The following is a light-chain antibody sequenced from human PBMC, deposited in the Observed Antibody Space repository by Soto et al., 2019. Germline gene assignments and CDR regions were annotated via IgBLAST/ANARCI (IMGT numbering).Light chain of an antibody. CDR1: QSVNNN. Sequence: EVVMTQSPALLSVSPGERVTLSCRASQSVNNNLAWYQQQPGQAPRLLIYDTSSRATGVPARFSGSGSGTEFTLTISSLKAEDFAVSYCQQYNDRPPLTFGGGTKVEI. CDR2: DTS. CDR3: QQYNDRPPLT. V-gene: IGKV3-15*01. J-gene: IGKJ4*01.